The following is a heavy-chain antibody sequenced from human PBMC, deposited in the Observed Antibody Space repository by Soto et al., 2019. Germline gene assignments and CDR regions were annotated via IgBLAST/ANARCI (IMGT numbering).Heavy chain of an antibody. J-gene: IGHJ3*02. CDR3: ARTPDCSGGSCYLGAFDI. CDR1: GYTFTGYY. V-gene: IGHV1-2*04. CDR2: INPNSGGT. Sequence: QVQLVQSGAEVKKPGASVKVSCKASGYTFTGYYMHWVRQAPGQGLEWMGWINPNSGGTNYAQKFQGWVPMTRDTSISTAYMELSRLRSDDTAVYYCARTPDCSGGSCYLGAFDIWGQGTMVTVSS. D-gene: IGHD2-15*01.